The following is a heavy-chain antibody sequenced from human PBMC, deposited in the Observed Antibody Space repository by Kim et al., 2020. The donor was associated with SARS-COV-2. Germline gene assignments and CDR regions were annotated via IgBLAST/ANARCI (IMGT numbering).Heavy chain of an antibody. J-gene: IGHJ2*01. CDR1: GGSISSSNW. CDR2: IYHSGST. CDR3: ARVPLDGYRAHWYFDL. Sequence: SETLSLTCAVSGGSISSSNWWSWVRQPPGKGLEWIGEIYHSGSTNYNPSLKSRVTISVDKSKNQFSLKLSSVTAADTAVYYCARVPLDGYRAHWYFDLWGRGTLVTVSS. D-gene: IGHD5-12*01. V-gene: IGHV4-4*02.